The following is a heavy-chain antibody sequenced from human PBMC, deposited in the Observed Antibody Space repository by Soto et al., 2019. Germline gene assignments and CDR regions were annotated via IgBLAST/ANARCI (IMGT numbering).Heavy chain of an antibody. V-gene: IGHV3-15*01. D-gene: IGHD4-17*01. CDR2: IKSKTDGGTT. CDR3: TTDVTVTTYLIWTDAFDI. Sequence: EVQLVESGGGLVKPGGSLRLSCAASGFTFSNAWMSWVRQAPGKGLEWVGRIKSKTDGGTTDYAAPVKGRFTISRDDSKNTLYLQMNSLKTEDTAVYYGTTDVTVTTYLIWTDAFDIWGQGTMVTVSS. CDR1: GFTFSNAW. J-gene: IGHJ3*02.